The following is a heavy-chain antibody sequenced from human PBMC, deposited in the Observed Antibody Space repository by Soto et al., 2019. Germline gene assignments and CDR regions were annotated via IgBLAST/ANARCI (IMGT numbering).Heavy chain of an antibody. CDR1: GGSISSGGYY. D-gene: IGHD6-6*01. CDR3: AREGGGLYSSSSLPPMGGMDV. J-gene: IGHJ6*02. V-gene: IGHV4-31*03. Sequence: QVQLQESGPGLVKPSQTLSLTCTVSGGSISSGGYYWSWIRQHPGKGLEWIGYIYYSGSTYYNPSLKSRVTISVDTSKNQFSLKLSSVTAADTAVYYCAREGGGLYSSSSLPPMGGMDVWGQGTTVTVSS. CDR2: IYYSGST.